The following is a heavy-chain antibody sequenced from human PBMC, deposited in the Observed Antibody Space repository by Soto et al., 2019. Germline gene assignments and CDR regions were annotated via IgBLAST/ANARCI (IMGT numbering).Heavy chain of an antibody. Sequence: GGSLRLSCAASGFTFSSYAMSWVRQAPGKGLEWVSAISGSGGSTYYADSVKGRFTISRDNSKNTLYLQMNSLRAEDTAVYYCAKEADIVVVVAATGNFDYWGQGTLATVSS. J-gene: IGHJ4*02. V-gene: IGHV3-23*01. CDR1: GFTFSSYA. CDR2: ISGSGGST. D-gene: IGHD2-15*01. CDR3: AKEADIVVVVAATGNFDY.